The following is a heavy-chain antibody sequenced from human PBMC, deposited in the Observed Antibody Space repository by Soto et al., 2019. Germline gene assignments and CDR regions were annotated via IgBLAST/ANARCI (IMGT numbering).Heavy chain of an antibody. CDR1: GGSINNDY. CDR3: ARDYRYFDY. CDR2: IYYSGST. Sequence: QVQLQEWGPGLVKPSETLSLTCTVSGGSINNDYWSWIRQPPGKGLEWIGYIYYSGSTNYNPSLKSRVTISVDTSKNQFSLKLNSVTAADTAVYYCARDYRYFDYWGQGTLVTVSS. D-gene: IGHD1-26*01. V-gene: IGHV4-59*01. J-gene: IGHJ4*02.